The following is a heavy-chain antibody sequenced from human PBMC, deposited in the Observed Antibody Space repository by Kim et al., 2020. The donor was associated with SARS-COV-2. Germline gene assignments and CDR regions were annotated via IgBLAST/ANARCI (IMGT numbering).Heavy chain of an antibody. CDR3: ARVARRSLDY. CDR2: GNK. Sequence: GNKNYAQKRQGRVTMTTETSTSTAYMELRSLRSDDTAVYYCARVARRSLDYWGQGTLVTVSS. J-gene: IGHJ4*02. V-gene: IGHV1-18*01.